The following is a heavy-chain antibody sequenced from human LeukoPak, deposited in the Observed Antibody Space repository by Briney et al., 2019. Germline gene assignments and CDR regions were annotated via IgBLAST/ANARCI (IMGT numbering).Heavy chain of an antibody. J-gene: IGHJ4*02. CDR1: GFPFSSHG. CDR3: AHGAMYQLDY. V-gene: IGHV3-23*01. CDR2: IIGGGGST. Sequence: QTGGSLRLSCAASGFPFSSHGMSWVRQAPGKGLEWVSGIIGGGGSTYYADSVKGRFTISGDNSGNTLFLQMNSLRAEDTAVYYCAHGAMYQLDYWGQGTLVTVSS. D-gene: IGHD2-2*01.